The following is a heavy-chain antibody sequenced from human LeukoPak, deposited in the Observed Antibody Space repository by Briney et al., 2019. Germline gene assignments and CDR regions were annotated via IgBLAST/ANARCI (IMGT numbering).Heavy chain of an antibody. CDR1: GGSFSGYY. CDR2: INHSGST. D-gene: IGHD2-2*03. CDR3: ARGLGGYCSSTSCYELDY. Sequence: SETLSLTCAVYGGSFSGYYWSWIRQPPGKGLEWIGEINHSGSTNYNPSLKSRVTISVDTSKNQFSLKLSSVTAADTAVYYCARGLGGYCSSTSCYELDYWGRGTLVTVSS. V-gene: IGHV4-34*01. J-gene: IGHJ4*02.